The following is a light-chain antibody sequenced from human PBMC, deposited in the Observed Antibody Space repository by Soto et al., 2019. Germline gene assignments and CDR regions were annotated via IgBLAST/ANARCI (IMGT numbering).Light chain of an antibody. V-gene: IGLV1-51*01. J-gene: IGLJ3*02. CDR3: GTWDSSLSAWV. CDR1: SSNIGNSY. CDR2: ETD. Sequence: QSVLTQPPSVSAAPGQKVTISCSGSSSNIGNSYVSWYRRLPGTAPKLLIYETDKRTTGTPERFSGSKSGTSATLGITGLQTGDEADYYCGTWDSSLSAWVFGGGTKLTVL.